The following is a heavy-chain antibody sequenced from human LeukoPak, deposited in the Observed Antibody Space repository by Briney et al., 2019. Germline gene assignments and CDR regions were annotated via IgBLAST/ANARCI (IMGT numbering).Heavy chain of an antibody. CDR2: TRNKANRYTT. CDR3: ARGGVVATTIFDY. CDR1: GFTVSYNY. V-gene: IGHV3-72*01. Sequence: GGSLRLSCAASGFTVSYNYMSWVRQAPGKGLEWVGRTRNKANRYTTEYAASVKGRFTISRDDSKNSVSLQMNSLKTEDTAVYYCARGGVVATTIFDYWGQGILVIVSS. D-gene: IGHD5-12*01. J-gene: IGHJ4*02.